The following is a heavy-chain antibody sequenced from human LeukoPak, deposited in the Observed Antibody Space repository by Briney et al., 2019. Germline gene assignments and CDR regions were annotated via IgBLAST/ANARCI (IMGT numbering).Heavy chain of an antibody. CDR1: GFTFSSYW. J-gene: IGHJ4*02. D-gene: IGHD6-6*01. Sequence: GGSLRLSCAASGFTFSSYWMSWVRQAPGKGLEWVANIKQDGSEKYYVDSVKGRFTISRDNAKNSLYLQMNSLRAEDTAVYYCARGGFGKFHQLLAARRGFDYWGQGTLVTVSS. CDR3: ARGGFGKFHQLLAARRGFDY. V-gene: IGHV3-7*01. CDR2: IKQDGSEK.